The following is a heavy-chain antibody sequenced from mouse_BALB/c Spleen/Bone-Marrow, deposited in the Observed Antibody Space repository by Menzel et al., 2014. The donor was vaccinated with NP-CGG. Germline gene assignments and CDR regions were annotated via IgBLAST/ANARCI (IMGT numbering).Heavy chain of an antibody. Sequence: VQLQQSGPGLVQPSQSLSIPCTVSGFSLTNYGVHWVRQSPGKGLEWLGVIWSSGSTDYNAAFISRLIISKDNSKSQVFFKMNSLQANDTAIYYCARRGGTTAPFAYWGQGTLVTVSA. D-gene: IGHD1-2*01. V-gene: IGHV2-2*02. CDR3: ARRGGTTAPFAY. CDR1: GFSLTNYG. CDR2: IWSSGST. J-gene: IGHJ3*01.